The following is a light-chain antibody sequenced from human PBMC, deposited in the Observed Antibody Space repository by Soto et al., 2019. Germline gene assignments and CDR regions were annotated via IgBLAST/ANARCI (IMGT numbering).Light chain of an antibody. V-gene: IGLV2-14*01. CDR2: EVS. Sequence: QSVLTQPASVSGSPGQSITISCTGTSSDVGGYNYVSWYQQHPGKAPKLMIYEVSNRPSGVSNRFSGSKSGTSASLAISGLRSEDEADYYCAAWDDSLSGYVFGTGTKVTVL. CDR1: SSDVGGYNY. CDR3: AAWDDSLSGYV. J-gene: IGLJ1*01.